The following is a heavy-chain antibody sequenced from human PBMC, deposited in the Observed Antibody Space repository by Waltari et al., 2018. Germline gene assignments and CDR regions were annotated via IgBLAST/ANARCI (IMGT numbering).Heavy chain of an antibody. CDR1: GYTFTSYY. CDR2: INPSGGST. J-gene: IGHJ5*02. Sequence: QVQLVQSGAEVKKPGASVKVSCKASGYTFTSYYMHWVRQAPGQGLEWMGIINPSGGSTSYGKTFQVRVTMTRDTSTSTVYMELSSLRSEDTAVYYCARGNYDFWSGNHWGQGTLVTVSS. CDR3: ARGNYDFWSGNH. D-gene: IGHD3-3*01. V-gene: IGHV1-46*01.